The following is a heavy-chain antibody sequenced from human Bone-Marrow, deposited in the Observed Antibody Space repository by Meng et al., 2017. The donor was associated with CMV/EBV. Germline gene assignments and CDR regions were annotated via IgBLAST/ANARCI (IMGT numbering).Heavy chain of an antibody. CDR1: GFTFSSYW. D-gene: IGHD3-3*01. CDR3: ARVRVTIFPSPHYYGMDV. CDR2: IKQDGSEK. J-gene: IGHJ6*02. Sequence: GEALKISWGASGFTFSSYWMSWGRQAPGKGLEWVANIKQDGSEKYYVDSVKGRFTISRDNAKNSLYLQMNSLRAEVTAVYYCARVRVTIFPSPHYYGMDVCGQATTAASSS. V-gene: IGHV3-7*01.